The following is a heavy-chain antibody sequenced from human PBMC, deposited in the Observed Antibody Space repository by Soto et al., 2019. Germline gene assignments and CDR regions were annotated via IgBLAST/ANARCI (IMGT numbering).Heavy chain of an antibody. V-gene: IGHV4-4*02. CDR3: ASRDPGTSVDY. CDR1: GGSFTSNNW. D-gene: IGHD1-7*01. J-gene: IGHJ4*02. Sequence: LSLTCAVPGGSFTSNNWWTWVRQPPGQGLEWIGEIYRTGSTNYNPSLKSRVTISLDKSENQFSLKVTSLTAADTAVYYCASRDPGTSVDYWGQGTLVTVSS. CDR2: IYRTGST.